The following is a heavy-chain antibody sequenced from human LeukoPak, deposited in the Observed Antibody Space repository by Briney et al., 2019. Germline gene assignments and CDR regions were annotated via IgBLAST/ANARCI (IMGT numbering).Heavy chain of an antibody. Sequence: GESLKISCKGSGYSFPSYWIGWVRQLPGKGLEWMGITYLGDSDTKYGPSFQGQVTISADKSINTAYLQWDSLKASDTAMYYCARTVGATPFDHWSQGTLVTVSS. D-gene: IGHD1-26*01. J-gene: IGHJ4*02. CDR2: TYLGDSDT. V-gene: IGHV5-51*01. CDR1: GYSFPSYW. CDR3: ARTVGATPFDH.